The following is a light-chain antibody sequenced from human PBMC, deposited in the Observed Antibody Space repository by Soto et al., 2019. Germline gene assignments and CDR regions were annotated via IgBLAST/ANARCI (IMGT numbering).Light chain of an antibody. V-gene: IGKV3-20*01. CDR2: GAS. CDR3: QQYGSAPKT. CDR1: QSISSTY. J-gene: IGKJ1*01. Sequence: EIVLTQSPGTLSLSPGERATLSCRASQSISSTYSTYLAWYQQKPGQAPRLLIYGASRRATGIPDRFSGSGSGTDFTLNISRLEPEDLAVYYCQQYGSAPKTFGQGTKVEIK.